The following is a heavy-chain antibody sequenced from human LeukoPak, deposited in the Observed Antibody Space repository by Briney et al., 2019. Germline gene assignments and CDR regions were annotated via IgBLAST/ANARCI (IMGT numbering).Heavy chain of an antibody. CDR3: ASYNWNDVRAFDI. CDR2: ISSSSSYI. CDR1: GFTFSSYD. V-gene: IGHV3-21*01. Sequence: GGSLRLSCAASGFTFSSYDMNWVRQAPGKGLEWVSSISSSSSYIYYADSVKGRFTISRDNAKNSLYLQMHSLRAEDTAVYYCASYNWNDVRAFDIWGQGTMVTVSS. J-gene: IGHJ3*02. D-gene: IGHD1-20*01.